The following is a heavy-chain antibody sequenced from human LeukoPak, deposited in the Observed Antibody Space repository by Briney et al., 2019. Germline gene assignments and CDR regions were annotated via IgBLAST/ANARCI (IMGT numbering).Heavy chain of an antibody. J-gene: IGHJ5*02. CDR3: ARPEYCSGGSCYTWFDP. CDR2: IYPADSDI. Sequence: GESLKISCKGSGYSINNYWIGWGRQMPGKGLEWMGIIYPADSDIRYSPSFPGQVTISADKSISTVYLQWSSLKASDTAMYYCARPEYCSGGSCYTWFDPWGQGTLVTVSS. D-gene: IGHD2-15*01. CDR1: GYSINNYW. V-gene: IGHV5-51*01.